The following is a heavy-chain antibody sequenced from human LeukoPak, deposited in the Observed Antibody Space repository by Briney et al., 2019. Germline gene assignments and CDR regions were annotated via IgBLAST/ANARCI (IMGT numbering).Heavy chain of an antibody. CDR3: AKDGCSSTSCYRDY. V-gene: IGHV3-23*01. J-gene: IGHJ4*02. CDR1: GFTFSGYA. Sequence: GGSLRLSCAASGFTFSGYAMSWVRQAPGKGLEWVSAISGSGGSTYYADSVKGRFTISRDNSKNTLYLQMNSLRAEDTAVYYCAKDGCSSTSCYRDYWGQGTLVTVSS. D-gene: IGHD2-2*01. CDR2: ISGSGGST.